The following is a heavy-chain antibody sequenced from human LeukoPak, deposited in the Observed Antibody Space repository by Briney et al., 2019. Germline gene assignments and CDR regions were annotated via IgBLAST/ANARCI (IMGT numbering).Heavy chain of an antibody. J-gene: IGHJ4*02. CDR3: ARGGVVTAIPH. V-gene: IGHV4-34*01. CDR2: INHSGST. Sequence: SETLSLTCAVYGGSFSGYYWSWIRQPPGKGLEWIGEINHSGSTNYNPSLKSRVTISVDTSKNQFYLKLSSVTAADTAVYYCARGGVVTAIPHWGQGTLVTVSS. D-gene: IGHD2-21*02. CDR1: GGSFSGYY.